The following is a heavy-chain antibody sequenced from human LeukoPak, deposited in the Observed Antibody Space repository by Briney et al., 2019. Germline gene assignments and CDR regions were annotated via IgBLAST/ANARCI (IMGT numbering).Heavy chain of an antibody. J-gene: IGHJ3*02. D-gene: IGHD5-12*01. CDR3: ARGLLASDAFDI. Sequence: SQTLSLTCTVSGDSISSGDYYWGWIRQPPGKGLEWIGEINHSGSTNYNPSLKSRVTISVDTSKNQFSLKLSSVTAADTAAYYCARGLLASDAFDIWGQGTMVTVSS. CDR2: INHSGST. V-gene: IGHV4-30-4*01. CDR1: GDSISSGDYY.